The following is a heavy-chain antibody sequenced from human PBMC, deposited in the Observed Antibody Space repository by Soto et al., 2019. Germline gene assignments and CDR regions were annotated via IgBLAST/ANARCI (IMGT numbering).Heavy chain of an antibody. CDR3: ARGGMYYYDSSGYYYRYFDY. J-gene: IGHJ4*02. D-gene: IGHD3-22*01. CDR2: IYHSGST. Sequence: QLQLQESGSGLVKPSQTLSLTCAVSGGSISSGGYSWSWIRQPPGKGLEWIGYIYHSGSTYYNPSLESRVTISVDRSKNQFSLKLSSVNAADTAVYYCARGGMYYYDSSGYYYRYFDYWGQGTLVTVSS. V-gene: IGHV4-30-2*01. CDR1: GGSISSGGYS.